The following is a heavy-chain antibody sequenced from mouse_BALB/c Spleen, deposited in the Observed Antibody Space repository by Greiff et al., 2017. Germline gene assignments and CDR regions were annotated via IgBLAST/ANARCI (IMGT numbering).Heavy chain of an antibody. J-gene: IGHJ4*01. V-gene: IGHV1S81*02. CDR1: GYTFTSYY. Sequence: VQLQQSGAELVKPGASVKLSCKASGYTFTSYYMYWVKQRPGQGLEWIGEINPSNGGTNFNEKFKSKATLTVDKSSSTAYMQLSSLTSEDSAVYYCTRHWDDYAMDYWGQGTSVTVSS. CDR3: TRHWDDYAMDY. CDR2: INPSNGGT. D-gene: IGHD4-1*01.